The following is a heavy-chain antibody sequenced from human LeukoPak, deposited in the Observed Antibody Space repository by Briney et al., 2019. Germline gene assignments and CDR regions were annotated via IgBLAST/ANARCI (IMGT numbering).Heavy chain of an antibody. D-gene: IGHD3-22*01. Sequence: PGGSLRLSCAASGFTVSSNYMSWVRQAPGKGLEWVSAISGSGGSTYYADSVKGRFTISRDNSKNTLYLQMNSLRAEDTAVYYCAKPYDSSASAFDYWGQGTLVTVSS. CDR1: GFTVSSNY. V-gene: IGHV3-23*01. CDR2: ISGSGGST. CDR3: AKPYDSSASAFDY. J-gene: IGHJ4*02.